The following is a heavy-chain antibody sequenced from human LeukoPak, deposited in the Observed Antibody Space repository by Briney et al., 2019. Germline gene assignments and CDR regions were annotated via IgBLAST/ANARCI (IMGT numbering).Heavy chain of an antibody. CDR2: IYYSGST. D-gene: IGHD4-11*01. CDR3: VGHLPYSNYCNY. CDR1: GGSISTSSYY. V-gene: IGHV4-39*01. J-gene: IGHJ4*02. Sequence: ASETLSLTCTVSGGSISTSSYYWGWIRQHPGKGLEWIASIYYSGSTYYNPSLKSRVTISVDTARNQFSLKPNSVTAADTAVYYCVGHLPYSNYCNYWGQGTLVTVSS.